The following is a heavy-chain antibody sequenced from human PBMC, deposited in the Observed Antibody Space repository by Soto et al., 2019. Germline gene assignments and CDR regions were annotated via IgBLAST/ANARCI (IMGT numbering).Heavy chain of an antibody. CDR1: GGSFSGYY. CDR3: ARARYYYDSSGLSY. D-gene: IGHD3-22*01. V-gene: IGHV4-34*01. CDR2: INHSGST. J-gene: IGHJ4*02. Sequence: PSETLSLTCAVYGGSFSGYYWSWIRQPPGKGLEWIGEINHSGSTNYNPSLKSRVTISVDTSKNQFSLKLSSVTAADTAVYYCARARYYYDSSGLSYWGQGTLVTVSS.